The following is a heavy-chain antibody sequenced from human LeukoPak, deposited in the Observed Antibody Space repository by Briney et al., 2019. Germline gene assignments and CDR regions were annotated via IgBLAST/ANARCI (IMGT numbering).Heavy chain of an antibody. CDR3: ARATYYDFWSGSYYYYYGMDV. CDR2: INAGNGNT. Sequence: GASVKVSCKASGYTFTSYAMHWVRQAPGQRLEWMGWINAGNGNTKYSQKFQGWVTMTRDTSISTAYMELSRLRSDGTAVYYCARATYYDFWSGSYYYYYGMDVWGQGTTVTVSS. D-gene: IGHD3-3*01. CDR1: GYTFTSYA. J-gene: IGHJ6*02. V-gene: IGHV1-3*01.